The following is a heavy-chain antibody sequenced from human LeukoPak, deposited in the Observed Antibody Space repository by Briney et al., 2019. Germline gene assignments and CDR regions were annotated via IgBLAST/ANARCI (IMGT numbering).Heavy chain of an antibody. V-gene: IGHV4-61*02. D-gene: IGHD3-10*01. CDR3: ARHDVVSMAFDI. CDR1: GGSISSGSYY. J-gene: IGHJ3*02. CDR2: IYTSGST. Sequence: RSETLSLTCTVSGGSISSGSYYWSWIQQPAGKGLEWIGRIYTSGSTNYNPSLKSRVTISVDTSKNQFSLNVSSVTAADTAVYYWARHDVVSMAFDIWGPGTMVTVSS.